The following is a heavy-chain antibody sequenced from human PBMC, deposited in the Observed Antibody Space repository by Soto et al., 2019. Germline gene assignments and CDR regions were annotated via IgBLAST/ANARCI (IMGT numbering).Heavy chain of an antibody. CDR1: GGSIRSYC. V-gene: IGHV4-4*07. CDR3: ARDFPAGFDP. Sequence: SETLSLTCIVSGGSIRSYCRSWIRQPAGKGLEWIGRICTSGSTNYNPSLKSRGTMSADTSKNQSSLKLTSVTAADTAVYYCARDFPAGFDPWGQGTLVTVS. CDR2: ICTSGST. J-gene: IGHJ5*02.